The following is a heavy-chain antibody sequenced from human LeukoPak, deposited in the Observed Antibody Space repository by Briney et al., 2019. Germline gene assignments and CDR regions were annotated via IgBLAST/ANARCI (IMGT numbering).Heavy chain of an antibody. J-gene: IGHJ6*02. V-gene: IGHV4-59*08. Sequence: SETLSLTCTVSGGSISSYYWSWIRQPPGKGLEWIGYIYYSGSTNYNPSLKSRVTISVDTSKNQFSLKLSSVTATDTAVYYCARWNYYDSSGYYYPYYYYGMDVWGQGTTVTVSS. D-gene: IGHD3-22*01. CDR2: IYYSGST. CDR3: ARWNYYDSSGYYYPYYYYGMDV. CDR1: GGSISSYY.